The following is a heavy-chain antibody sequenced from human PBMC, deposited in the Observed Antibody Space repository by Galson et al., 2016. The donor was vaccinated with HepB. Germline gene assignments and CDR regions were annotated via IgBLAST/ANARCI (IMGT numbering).Heavy chain of an antibody. CDR2: VNAGNGNT. Sequence: SVKVSCKASGYIFTTYLIHWVRQAPGQRPEWMGWVNAGNGNTEYSQKFQGRVIITRDTSASTAYMELSSLRSEDTAVYYCARDRYYGSGDPYYFEYWGQGTLVTVSS. CDR1: GYIFTTYL. CDR3: ARDRYYGSGDPYYFEY. V-gene: IGHV1-3*01. D-gene: IGHD3-10*01. J-gene: IGHJ4*02.